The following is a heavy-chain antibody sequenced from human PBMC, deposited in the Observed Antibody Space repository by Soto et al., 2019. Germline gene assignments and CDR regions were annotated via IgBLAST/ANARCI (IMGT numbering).Heavy chain of an antibody. CDR3: ARKRLVLGWFDP. CDR2: INAGNGNT. V-gene: IGHV1-3*01. Sequence: ASVKVSCKASGYTFTSYAMHWVRQAPGQRLEWMGWINAGNGNTKYSQKFQGRVTITRDTSASTAYMELSSLRSEDTAVYYCARKRLVLGWFDPWGQGTLVTVSS. CDR1: GYTFTSYA. D-gene: IGHD6-13*01. J-gene: IGHJ5*02.